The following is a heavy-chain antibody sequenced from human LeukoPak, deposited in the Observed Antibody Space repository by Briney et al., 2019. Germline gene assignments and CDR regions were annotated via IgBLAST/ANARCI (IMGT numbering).Heavy chain of an antibody. CDR1: GGSISSYY. D-gene: IGHD3-16*01. J-gene: IGHJ6*02. Sequence: SETLSLTCTVSGGSISSYYWSWIRQPPGKGLEWIGYIYYSGSTNYNPSLKSRVTISVDTSKNQFSLKLSSVTAADTAVYYCARDVGEGDYCYGMDVWGQGTTVTVSS. V-gene: IGHV4-59*01. CDR2: IYYSGST. CDR3: ARDVGEGDYCYGMDV.